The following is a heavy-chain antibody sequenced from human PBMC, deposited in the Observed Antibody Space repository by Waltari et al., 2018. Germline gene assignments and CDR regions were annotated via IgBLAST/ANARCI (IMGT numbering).Heavy chain of an antibody. CDR3: ARDQDIVVVPAAIGYYGMDV. CDR2: ISYDGSNK. V-gene: IGHV3-30*01. D-gene: IGHD2-2*01. CDR1: GFTFSSYA. J-gene: IGHJ6*02. Sequence: QVQLVESGGGVVQPGRSLRLSCAASGFTFSSYAMHWVRQAPGKGLEWVAVISYDGSNKYYADAGKGRFTISRDNSKNTLYLQMNSLRAEDTAVYYCARDQDIVVVPAAIGYYGMDVWGQGTTVTVSS.